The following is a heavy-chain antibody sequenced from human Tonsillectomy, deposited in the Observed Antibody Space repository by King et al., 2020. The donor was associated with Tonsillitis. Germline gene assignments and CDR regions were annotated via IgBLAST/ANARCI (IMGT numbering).Heavy chain of an antibody. J-gene: IGHJ4*02. CDR2: IYYSGST. CDR1: GGSISSGDYY. CDR3: ARVHQAFHPVIDY. Sequence: VQLQESGPGLVKPSQTLSLTCTVSGGSISSGDYYWSWIRQHPGKGLEWIGYIYYSGSTYYNPSLKSRIFISVDTSKNQFSLKVSSVTAADTAVYHCARVHQAFHPVIDYWGQGTLVTVSS. V-gene: IGHV4-31*03.